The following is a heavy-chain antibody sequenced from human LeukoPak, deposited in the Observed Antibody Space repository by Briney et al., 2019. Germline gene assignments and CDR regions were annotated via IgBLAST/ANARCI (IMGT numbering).Heavy chain of an antibody. CDR3: ARDAETGDY. D-gene: IGHD7-27*01. Sequence: AGRSLRLSCAASGFTFSSYAMHWVRQAPGKGLEWVAVISYDGSNKYYADSVKGRFTISRDNAKNSLYLQMNSLRAEDTAVYYCARDAETGDYWGQGTLVTVSS. CDR1: GFTFSSYA. J-gene: IGHJ4*02. V-gene: IGHV3-30-3*01. CDR2: ISYDGSNK.